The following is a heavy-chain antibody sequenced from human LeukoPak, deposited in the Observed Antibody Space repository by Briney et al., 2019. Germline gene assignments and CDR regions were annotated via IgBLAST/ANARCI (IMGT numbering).Heavy chain of an antibody. Sequence: ASVKVSCKASGYTFTSYYMHWVRQAPGQGLEWMGWIHPNSGVTNYAQKFQGWVTMTRDTSINTAYMELRSLRSDDTAVYYCVLVVVAATNYYYGMDVWGQGTTVTVSS. V-gene: IGHV1-2*04. CDR2: IHPNSGVT. CDR3: VLVVVAATNYYYGMDV. D-gene: IGHD2-15*01. CDR1: GYTFTSYY. J-gene: IGHJ6*02.